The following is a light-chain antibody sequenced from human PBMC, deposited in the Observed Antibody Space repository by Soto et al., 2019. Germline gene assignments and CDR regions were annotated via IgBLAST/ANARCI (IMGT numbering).Light chain of an antibody. CDR3: QQYGASPIT. J-gene: IGKJ4*01. CDR1: QSISSTY. CDR2: GAS. Sequence: IVLTQSAGTLSLSPGDRATVTCRASQSISSTYLAWYQQKPGQAPRLLIYGASSRATGIPDRFSGSWSGTEFTLTISRLEPEDFAVYYCQQYGASPITFGGGTTVEI. V-gene: IGKV3-20*01.